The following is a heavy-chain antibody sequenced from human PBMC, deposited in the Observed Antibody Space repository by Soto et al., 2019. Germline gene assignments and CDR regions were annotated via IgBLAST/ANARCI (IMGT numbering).Heavy chain of an antibody. D-gene: IGHD2-8*01. CDR1: GFTFSSDW. J-gene: IGHJ5*02. V-gene: IGHV3-74*01. Sequence: GGSLRLSCAASGFTFSSDWLHWVRQAPGKGLEWVSRINTDGSGTSYADSVKGRFTISRDNAKNTLYLQMNSLRAEDTAVYYCAKVSSAWYAGFFDPWGQGTLVTVSS. CDR3: AKVSSAWYAGFFDP. CDR2: INTDGSGT.